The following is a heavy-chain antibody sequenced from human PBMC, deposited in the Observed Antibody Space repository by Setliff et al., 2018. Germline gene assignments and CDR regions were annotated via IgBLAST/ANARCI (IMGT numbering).Heavy chain of an antibody. D-gene: IGHD5-18*01. CDR1: GFTFSRYW. V-gene: IGHV3-7*04. CDR2: IKQDGRDK. CDR3: ARGGYSYGY. J-gene: IGHJ4*02. Sequence: GGSLRLSCVASGFTFSRYWMSWVRQAPGKGLEWVANIKQDGRDKYYVDSVKGRFTISRDNAKNSLYLQMNDLRAEDTAVYYCARGGYSYGYWGQGTLVTVSS.